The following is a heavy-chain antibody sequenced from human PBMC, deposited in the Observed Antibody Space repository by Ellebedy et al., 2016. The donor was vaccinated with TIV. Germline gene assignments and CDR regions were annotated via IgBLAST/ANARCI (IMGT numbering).Heavy chain of an antibody. J-gene: IGHJ4*02. Sequence: GESLKISXAASGITFSNYWMHWVRQAPGKGLVWVSGINSDGSIATYADSVKGRFTTSRDNAKNTLYLQMNSLRAEDTAVYHCARVGGRLELSDFDFWGQGALVTVSS. CDR3: ARVGGRLELSDFDF. V-gene: IGHV3-74*01. D-gene: IGHD3-16*01. CDR2: INSDGSIA. CDR1: GITFSNYW.